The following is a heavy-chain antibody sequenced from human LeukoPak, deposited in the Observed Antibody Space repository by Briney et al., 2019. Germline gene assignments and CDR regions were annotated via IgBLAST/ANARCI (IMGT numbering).Heavy chain of an antibody. CDR3: AKDGTTVATGWFDP. D-gene: IGHD4-17*01. V-gene: IGHV3-23*01. J-gene: IGHJ5*02. Sequence: GGSLRLSCAASGFTVSSNYMSWVRQAPGKGLEWVSAISGSGGSTYYADSVKGRFTISRDNSKNTLDLQMNSLRAEDTAVYYCAKDGTTVATGWFDPWGQGTLVTVSS. CDR1: GFTVSSNY. CDR2: ISGSGGST.